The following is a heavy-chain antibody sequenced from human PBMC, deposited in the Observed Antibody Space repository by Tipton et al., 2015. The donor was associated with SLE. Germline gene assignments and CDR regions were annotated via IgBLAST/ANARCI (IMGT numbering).Heavy chain of an antibody. J-gene: IGHJ4*02. CDR2: INHSGST. Sequence: LRLSCAASGFTFSSYSMNWVRQAPGKGLEWIGEINHSGSTNYNPSLKSRVTISVDTSKNQFSLKLSSVTAADTAVYYCARGSDSAYYFDYWGQGTLVTVSS. V-gene: IGHV4-34*01. CDR1: GFTFSSYS. CDR3: ARGSDSAYYFDY.